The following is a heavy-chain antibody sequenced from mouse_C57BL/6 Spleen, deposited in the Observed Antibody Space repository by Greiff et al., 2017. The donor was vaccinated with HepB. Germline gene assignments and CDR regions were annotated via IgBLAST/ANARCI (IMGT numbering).Heavy chain of an antibody. D-gene: IGHD2-5*01. V-gene: IGHV1-72*01. CDR1: GYTFTSYW. CDR2: IDPNSGGT. J-gene: IGHJ1*03. CDR3: ARAYYSNYVGYFDV. Sequence: QVQLQQPGAELVKPGASVKLSCKASGYTFTSYWMHWVKQRPGRGLEWIGRIDPNSGGTKYNEKFKSKATLTVDKPSSTSYMKLSSLTSEDSAVYYSARAYYSNYVGYFDVWGTGTTVTVSS.